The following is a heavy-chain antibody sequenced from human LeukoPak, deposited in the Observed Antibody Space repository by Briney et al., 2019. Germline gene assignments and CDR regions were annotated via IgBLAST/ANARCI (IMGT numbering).Heavy chain of an antibody. Sequence: PSETLSLTCTVSGGSISSSSYYWGWIRQPPGKGLGWIGSIYYSGSTYYNPSLKSRVTISVDTSKNQFSLKLSSVTAADTAVYYCASPPARITIFGVVTPGHYDYYMDVWGKGTTVTVSS. J-gene: IGHJ6*03. CDR1: GGSISSSSYY. CDR3: ASPPARITIFGVVTPGHYDYYMDV. CDR2: IYYSGST. D-gene: IGHD3-3*01. V-gene: IGHV4-39*01.